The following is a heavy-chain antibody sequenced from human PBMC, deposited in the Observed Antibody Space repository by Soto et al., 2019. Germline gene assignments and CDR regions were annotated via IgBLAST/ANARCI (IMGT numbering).Heavy chain of an antibody. J-gene: IGHJ1*01. CDR3: TTGSGWYFEYFQH. CDR1: GFTFSNAW. V-gene: IGHV3-15*01. D-gene: IGHD6-19*01. CDR2: IKSKTDGGTT. Sequence: EVQLVESGGGLVKPGGSLRLSCAASGFTFSNAWMSWVRQAPGKGLEWVGRIKSKTDGGTTDYAAPVKGRFTISRDDSKNTLYLQMNSLKTEDTAVSYCTTGSGWYFEYFQHWGQGTLVTVSS.